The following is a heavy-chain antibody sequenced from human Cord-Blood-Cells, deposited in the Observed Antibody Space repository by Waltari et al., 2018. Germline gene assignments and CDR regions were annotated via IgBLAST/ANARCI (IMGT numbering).Heavy chain of an antibody. J-gene: IGHJ4*02. CDR1: GVAFSSYG. Sequence: QVQLVESGGGVVQPGRSLRLSCAASGVAFSSYGMHWVRQAPGKGLEWVAVLSYDGSKKHYAGSVKGRFTISRDNSKNTLYLQMNSLRAEDTAVYYCAKDFEYSSSWGQGTLVSVSS. CDR3: AKDFEYSSS. CDR2: LSYDGSKK. V-gene: IGHV3-30*18. D-gene: IGHD6-6*01.